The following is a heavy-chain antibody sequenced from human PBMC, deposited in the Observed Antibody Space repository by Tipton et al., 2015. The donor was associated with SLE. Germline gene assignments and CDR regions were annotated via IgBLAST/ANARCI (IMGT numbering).Heavy chain of an antibody. V-gene: IGHV4-4*07. CDR3: VKEGRLWEEGDFDY. CDR2: IYSSGST. CDR1: GGSISSNY. Sequence: TLSLTCTVSGGSISSNYWSWIRQPAGKGLEWIGRIYSSGSTNYNPSLKSRVTMPVDTSKNQFSLKLTSVTAADTAVYYCVKEGRLWEEGDFDYWGQGTLVTVSS. J-gene: IGHJ4*02. D-gene: IGHD1-26*01.